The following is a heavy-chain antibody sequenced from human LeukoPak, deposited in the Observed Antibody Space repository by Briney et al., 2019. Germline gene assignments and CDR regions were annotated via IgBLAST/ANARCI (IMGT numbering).Heavy chain of an antibody. Sequence: GGALRLSCAASGFTVSSKYMSWVRQAPGKGLEWVSVIYGDGCSYYPDYVKGRFTISRDNSKNTLYLQMNSLRAEDTAVYYCARGYSSGWIFYYFDYWGQGTLVTVSS. D-gene: IGHD6-19*01. V-gene: IGHV3-53*01. CDR2: IYGDGCS. CDR1: GFTVSSKY. CDR3: ARGYSSGWIFYYFDY. J-gene: IGHJ4*02.